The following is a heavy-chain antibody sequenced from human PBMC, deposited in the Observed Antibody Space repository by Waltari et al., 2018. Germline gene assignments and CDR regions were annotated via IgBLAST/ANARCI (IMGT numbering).Heavy chain of an antibody. CDR3: AREVLRTGMDV. J-gene: IGHJ6*02. CDR2: IYTSGST. D-gene: IGHD3-3*01. V-gene: IGHV4-61*09. CDR1: GGSISSGSYY. Sequence: QVQLQESGPGLVKPSQTLSLTCTVSGGSISSGSYYWSWIRQPAGKGLEWIGYIYTSGSTNHNPSLKSRVTIAVDTSKNQFSLKLSAVTAADTAVYYCAREVLRTGMDVWGQGTTVTVSS.